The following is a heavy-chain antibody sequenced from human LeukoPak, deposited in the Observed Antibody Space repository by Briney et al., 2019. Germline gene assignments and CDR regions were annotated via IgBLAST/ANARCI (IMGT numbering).Heavy chain of an antibody. CDR1: GFMINRDW. CDR3: ARLSSGVTIFAD. CDR2: IKGDGSMI. Sequence: GGSLRLSCAASGFMINRDWMSWVRQAPGKGLDWVASIKGDGSMIHYADSVRGLFTISRDIAENSLYLQMTSLRVEDTAVYFCARLSSGVTIFADWGQGALVTVSS. D-gene: IGHD5-18*01. J-gene: IGHJ4*02. V-gene: IGHV3-7*01.